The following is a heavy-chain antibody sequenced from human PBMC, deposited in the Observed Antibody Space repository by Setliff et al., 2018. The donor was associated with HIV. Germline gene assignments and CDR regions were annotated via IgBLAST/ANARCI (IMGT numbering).Heavy chain of an antibody. CDR3: ARDVEHMMDV. Sequence: GPPVKVSCKASGYSFINYGISWVRQAPGQGLEWMGWISAYSDETSYAQRLQGRVTMTTDTSTSTAYMELRRLTFDDTAVYYCARDVEHMMDVWGQGTTVTV. CDR1: GYSFINYG. J-gene: IGHJ6*02. CDR2: ISAYSDET. V-gene: IGHV1-18*01.